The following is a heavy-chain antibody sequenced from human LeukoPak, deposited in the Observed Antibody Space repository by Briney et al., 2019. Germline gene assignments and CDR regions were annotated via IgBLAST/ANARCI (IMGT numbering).Heavy chain of an antibody. Sequence: GGSLRLSCAASGFTFSSYAMHWVRQAPGKGLEWVAVIWYDGSNKNYADSVKGRFTISRDHSKNTLYLQMKSLRAEDTAVYYCARELEIAVAGTLGYWGQGTLVTVSS. J-gene: IGHJ4*02. CDR2: IWYDGSNK. D-gene: IGHD6-19*01. CDR1: GFTFSSYA. CDR3: ARELEIAVAGTLGY. V-gene: IGHV3-33*01.